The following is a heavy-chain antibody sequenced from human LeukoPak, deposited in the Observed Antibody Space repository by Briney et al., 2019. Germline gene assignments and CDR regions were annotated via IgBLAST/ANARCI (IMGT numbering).Heavy chain of an antibody. CDR1: GGSISSYY. V-gene: IGHV4-59*01. CDR3: ARDRRDCSSTTCYEWLDP. Sequence: SETLSLTCTVSGGSISSYYWSWIRQPPGKGLEWIGYMYYSGNTKYNPFLKSRVTISVDTSKNQFSLYLSSVTAADTGVYYCARDRRDCSSTTCYEWLDPWGQGTLVTVSS. CDR2: MYYSGNT. J-gene: IGHJ5*02. D-gene: IGHD2-2*01.